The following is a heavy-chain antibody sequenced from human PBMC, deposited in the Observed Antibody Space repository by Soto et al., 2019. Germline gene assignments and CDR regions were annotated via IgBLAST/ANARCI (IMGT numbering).Heavy chain of an antibody. CDR3: ARGMQGYYYYGMDV. V-gene: IGHV4-31*03. J-gene: IGHJ6*02. CDR2: IYYSGST. Sequence: PSELLSLTCTVSGGSSISGGCYRSWINKHPGKGLEWIGYIYYSGSTYYNPSLKSRVTTSVDTSKNQFSLKLSSVTAADTAVYYCARGMQGYYYYGMDVWGQGTTVTVSS. CDR1: GGSSISGGCY.